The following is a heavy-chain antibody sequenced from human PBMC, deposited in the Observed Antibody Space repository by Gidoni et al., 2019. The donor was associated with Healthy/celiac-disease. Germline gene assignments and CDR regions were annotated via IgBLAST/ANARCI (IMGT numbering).Heavy chain of an antibody. CDR1: GFPFTSSA. V-gene: IGHV1-58*02. D-gene: IGHD6-13*01. CDR3: AAVFGSSWYGAFDI. J-gene: IGHJ3*02. CDR2: IVVGSGNT. Sequence: QMQLVQSGPEVKKPGTSVKVSCKASGFPFTSSAMQWVRQARGQRLEWIGWIVVGSGNTNYAQKFQERVTITRDMSTSTAYMELSSLRSEDTAVYYCAAVFGSSWYGAFDIWGQGTMVTVSS.